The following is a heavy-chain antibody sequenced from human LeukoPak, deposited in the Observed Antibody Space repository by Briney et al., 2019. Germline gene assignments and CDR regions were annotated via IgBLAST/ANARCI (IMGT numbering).Heavy chain of an antibody. CDR2: IYSGGTT. CDR1: GFIVSSSY. D-gene: IGHD4-23*01. J-gene: IGHJ4*02. CDR3: TRDPDHGGRTHDY. Sequence: GGSLRLSCAASGFIVSSSYMSWVRQAPGKGLESVSVIYSGGTTYYADSVKGRFTISRDNSKHTLYLQMNSLRAEDTAVYYCTRDPDHGGRTHDYWGQGTLVTVSS. V-gene: IGHV3-66*01.